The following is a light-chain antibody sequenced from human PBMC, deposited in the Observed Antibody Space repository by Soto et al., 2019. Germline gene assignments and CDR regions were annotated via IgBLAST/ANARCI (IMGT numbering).Light chain of an antibody. Sequence: QSVLTQPASVSGSPGQSITISCAGTSSDVGSYNRVSWYQQHPHNAPKLIIYEDIKRPSGVSERFSGSRSGNTASLTISGLQAEDEADYHCCSYAGGTMYVFRTGTKLTVL. CDR3: CSYAGGTMYV. J-gene: IGLJ1*01. CDR2: EDI. CDR1: SSDVGSYNR. V-gene: IGLV2-23*01.